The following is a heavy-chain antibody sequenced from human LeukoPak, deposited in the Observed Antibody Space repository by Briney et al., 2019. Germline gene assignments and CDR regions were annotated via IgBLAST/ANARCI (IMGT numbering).Heavy chain of an antibody. CDR2: LYYSAST. CDR1: GGSISSSSYY. D-gene: IGHD3-10*01. V-gene: IGHV4-39*01. J-gene: IGHJ4*02. Sequence: SETLSLTCTVSGGSISSSSYYWGWFRRPPGKGLEWIGSLYYSASTYYNPSLKSRVTISADTSKNQFSLKLSSVTAADTAVYYCARSINLNTYGSGSYYNNWGQGILVTVSS. CDR3: ARSINLNTYGSGSYYNN.